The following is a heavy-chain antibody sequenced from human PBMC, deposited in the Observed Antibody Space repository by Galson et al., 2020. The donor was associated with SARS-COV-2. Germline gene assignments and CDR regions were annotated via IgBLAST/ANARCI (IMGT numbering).Heavy chain of an antibody. J-gene: IGHJ3*02. CDR2: ISGSGGST. CDR3: AKPYCSSTSCYRGAFDI. CDR1: GFTFSSYA. Sequence: TGGSLRLSCAASGFTFSSYAMSWVRQAPGKGLEWVSGISGSGGSTYYADSVKGRFTISRDNSKNTLYLQMNSLRAEDTAVYYCAKPYCSSTSCYRGAFDIWGQGTMVTVSS. D-gene: IGHD2-2*01. V-gene: IGHV3-23*01.